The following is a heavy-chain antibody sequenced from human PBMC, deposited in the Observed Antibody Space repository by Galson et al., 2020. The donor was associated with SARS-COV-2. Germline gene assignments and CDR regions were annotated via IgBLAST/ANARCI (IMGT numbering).Heavy chain of an antibody. CDR2: IWYDGSNK. CDR3: AKDASLECELLNYYYYGMDV. J-gene: IGHJ6*02. V-gene: IGHV3-33*06. D-gene: IGHD3-3*01. Sequence: GGSLRLSCAASGFTFSSYGMHWVRQAPGKGLEWVAVIWYDGSNKYYADSVKGRFTISRDNSKNTRYLQMNSLRAEDTAVYYCAKDASLECELLNYYYYGMDVGGQGTTVTVAS. CDR1: GFTFSSYG.